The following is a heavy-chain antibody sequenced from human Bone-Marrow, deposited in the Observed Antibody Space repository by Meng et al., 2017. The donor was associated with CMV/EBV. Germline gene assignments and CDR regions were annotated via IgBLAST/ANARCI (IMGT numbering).Heavy chain of an antibody. Sequence: GESLKISCAASGFTFSSYEMNWVRQAPGKGLEWVSYISSSGSTIYYAGSVKGRFTISRDNSKNTLYLQMNSLRAEDTAVYYCAKGVGGYYYGMDVWGQGTTVTVSS. CDR3: AKGVGGYYYGMDV. CDR2: ISSSGSTI. V-gene: IGHV3-48*03. CDR1: GFTFSSYE. J-gene: IGHJ6*02. D-gene: IGHD4-23*01.